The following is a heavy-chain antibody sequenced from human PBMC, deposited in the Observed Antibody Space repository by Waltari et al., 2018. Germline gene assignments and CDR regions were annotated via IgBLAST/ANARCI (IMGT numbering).Heavy chain of an antibody. J-gene: IGHJ3*02. D-gene: IGHD3-22*01. CDR1: GFTLSSYW. CDR3: ARDQWFAFDI. V-gene: IGHV3-7*01. Sequence: EVHLVESGGGLVQHGGSLSPTCAAYGFTLSSYWMSWVRQAPGKGPEWVANIKKDGSEEYYVDSVRGRFTSSRDNAKNSLYLQMNSLRPEDTAVYYCARDQWFAFDIWGQGTMVTVSS. CDR2: IKKDGSEE.